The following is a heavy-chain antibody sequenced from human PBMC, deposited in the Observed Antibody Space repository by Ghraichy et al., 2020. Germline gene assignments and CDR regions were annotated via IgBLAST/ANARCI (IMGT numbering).Heavy chain of an antibody. CDR2: IKQDGSEK. Sequence: LSLTCAASGFTFTSYWMSWVRQAPGKGLEWVANIKQDGSEKYYVDSVKGRFTISRDNARNSVYLQMNSLRAEDTAIYYCARDWPAFDIWGQGTMVTVSS. CDR1: GFTFTSYW. V-gene: IGHV3-7*01. J-gene: IGHJ3*02. CDR3: ARDWPAFDI.